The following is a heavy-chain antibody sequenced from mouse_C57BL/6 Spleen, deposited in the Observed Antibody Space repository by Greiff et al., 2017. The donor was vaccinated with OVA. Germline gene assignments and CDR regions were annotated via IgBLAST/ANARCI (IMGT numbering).Heavy chain of an antibody. D-gene: IGHD2-5*01. CDR1: GYTFTSYW. V-gene: IGHV1-74*01. CDR3: AIEDYSNYLPYAD. J-gene: IGHJ3*01. CDR2: IHPSGSDT. Sequence: QVQLQQPGAELVKPGASVKVSCKASGYTFTSYWMHWVKQRPGQGLEWIGRIHPSGSDTNYNQKFKGKATLTVDKSSSTAYMQLSSLTSEDSAVYYCAIEDYSNYLPYADWGQGALVTVSA.